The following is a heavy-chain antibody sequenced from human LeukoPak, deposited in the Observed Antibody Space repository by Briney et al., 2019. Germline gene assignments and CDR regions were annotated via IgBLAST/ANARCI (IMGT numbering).Heavy chain of an antibody. V-gene: IGHV3-23*01. J-gene: IGHJ4*02. CDR1: GFTFSSYA. D-gene: IGHD2-8*01. CDR2: ISGSGGST. CDR3: AKDQDIVLMVYATRVFDY. Sequence: GGSLRLSCAASGFTFSSYAMSWVRQAPGKGLEWVSAISGSGGSTYYADSVKGRFTISRDNAKNSLYLQMNSLRAEDTALYYCAKDQDIVLMVYATRVFDYWGQGTLVTVSS.